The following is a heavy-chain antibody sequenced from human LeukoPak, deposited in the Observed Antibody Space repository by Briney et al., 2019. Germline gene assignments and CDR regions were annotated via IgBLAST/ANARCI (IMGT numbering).Heavy chain of an antibody. D-gene: IGHD2-2*01. CDR3: ARAAPSSYDAFDI. V-gene: IGHV3-11*01. J-gene: IGHJ3*02. CDR1: GFTFSDYY. CDR2: ISSSGSTI. Sequence: GGSLRLSCAASGFTFSDYYMSWIRQAPGKGLEWVSYISSSGSTIYYADSVKGRFTISRDNAKNSLYLQMNSLRAEDTAVYYCARAAPSSYDAFDIWGQGTMVTVSS.